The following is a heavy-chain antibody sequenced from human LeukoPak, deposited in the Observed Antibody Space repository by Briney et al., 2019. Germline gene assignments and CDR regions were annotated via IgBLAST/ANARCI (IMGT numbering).Heavy chain of an antibody. D-gene: IGHD3-3*01. V-gene: IGHV1-8*01. CDR2: MNPNSGNT. J-gene: IGHJ4*02. CDR1: GYTFTSYD. Sequence: GASVKVSCKASGYTFTSYDINWVRQATGPGLEWMGWMNPNSGNTGYAQKFQGRGTMTRNTSISTAYMELSSLRSEDTAVYYCARGRVTNRITIYYWGQGTLVTVSS. CDR3: ARGRVTNRITIYY.